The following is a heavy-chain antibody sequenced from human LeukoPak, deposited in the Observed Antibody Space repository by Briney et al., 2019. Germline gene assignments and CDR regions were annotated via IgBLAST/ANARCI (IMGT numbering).Heavy chain of an antibody. J-gene: IGHJ4*02. V-gene: IGHV4-30-2*01. CDR1: GGSISSGGYS. CDR2: INHSGST. Sequence: SETLSLTCAVSGGSISSGGYSWSWIRQPPGKGLEWIGEINHSGSTNYNPSLKSRVTISVDTSKNQFSLKLSSVTAADTAVYYCAMSVRIRHPLDYWGQGTLVTVSS. D-gene: IGHD5-18*01. CDR3: AMSVRIRHPLDY.